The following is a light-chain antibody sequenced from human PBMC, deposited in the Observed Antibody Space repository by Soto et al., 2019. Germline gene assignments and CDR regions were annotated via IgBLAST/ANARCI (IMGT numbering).Light chain of an antibody. CDR3: QQYYSSRT. CDR2: WAS. Sequence: DIVMTQSPDSLAVSLGERATINCKSSQSVLYSSNNKNYLAWYQQKPGQPPKLLIYWASIRESGVPDRFTGSGSGTDFTLTISSLQAEDVAVYYCQQYYSSRTFGQGPKVEIK. V-gene: IGKV4-1*01. CDR1: QSVLYSSNNKNY. J-gene: IGKJ1*01.